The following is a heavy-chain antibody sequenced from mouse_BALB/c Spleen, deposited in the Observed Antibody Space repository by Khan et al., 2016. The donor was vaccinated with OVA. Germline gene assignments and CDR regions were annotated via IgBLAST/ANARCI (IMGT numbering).Heavy chain of an antibody. CDR2: VSTGGHYT. J-gene: IGHJ3*01. Sequence: EVELVESGGDIVKPGGSLKLSCAASGFTFSTYGMSWVRQTLDKRLEWVATVSTGGHYTYYSDTVKGRFTISRDNAKNTLYLQMPCLRSEDTAMFYCTKLSYYYDSEGITYWGQGTLVTVSA. D-gene: IGHD1-1*01. V-gene: IGHV5-6*01. CDR1: GFTFSTYG. CDR3: TKLSYYYDSEGITY.